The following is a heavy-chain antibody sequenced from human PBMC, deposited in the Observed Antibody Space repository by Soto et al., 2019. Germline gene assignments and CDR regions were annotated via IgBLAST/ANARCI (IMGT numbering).Heavy chain of an antibody. CDR2: IYYSGST. CDR1: GGSISSYY. J-gene: IGHJ4*02. CDR3: ARENRSGDFDY. V-gene: IGHV4-59*01. Sequence: SETLSLTCTVSGGSISSYYWSWIWQPPGKGLEWIGYIYYSGSTNYNPSLKSRVTISVDTSKNQFSLKLSSVTAADTAVYYCARENRSGDFDYWGQGTLVTVSS. D-gene: IGHD3-22*01.